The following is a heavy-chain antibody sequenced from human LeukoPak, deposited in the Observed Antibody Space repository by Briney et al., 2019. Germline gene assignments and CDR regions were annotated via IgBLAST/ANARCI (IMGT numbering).Heavy chain of an antibody. CDR3: ARYTPQHSIAFDI. D-gene: IGHD4-11*01. V-gene: IGHV5-51*01. CDR1: GYSFTSYW. J-gene: IGHJ3*02. CDR2: IYPGDSDT. Sequence: GESLKISCKGSGYSFTSYWIGWVRQMPGKGLEWMGIIYPGDSDTRYSPSFQGQVTISADKSVSTAYLQWSSLKASDTAMYYCARYTPQHSIAFDIWGQGTMVTVSS.